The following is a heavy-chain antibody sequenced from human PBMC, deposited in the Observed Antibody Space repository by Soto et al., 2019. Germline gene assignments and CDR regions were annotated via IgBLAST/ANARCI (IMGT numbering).Heavy chain of an antibody. Sequence: GGSLRLSCTASGFTVSSNYMSWVRQAPGKGLEWVSVIYSGGSTYYADSVKGRFTISRDNSKNTLYLQMNSLRAEDTAVYYCARGVGATEDAFDIWGQGTMVTVSS. CDR2: IYSGGST. CDR1: GFTVSSNY. J-gene: IGHJ3*02. D-gene: IGHD1-26*01. CDR3: ARGVGATEDAFDI. V-gene: IGHV3-53*01.